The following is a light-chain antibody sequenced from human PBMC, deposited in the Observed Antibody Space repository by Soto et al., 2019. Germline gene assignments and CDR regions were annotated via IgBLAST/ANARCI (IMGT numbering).Light chain of an antibody. CDR1: QSISIY. CDR2: RAS. Sequence: DIQMTQSPSSLSASVGARVTIPCRASQSISIYLNWYQRKPGKAPNLLMYRASYLKSAVPTMFSGSGSGTDFTLTISSLQPEDFAISYCQQTYTTPEITFGQGTRLEI. CDR3: QQTYTTPEIT. J-gene: IGKJ5*01. V-gene: IGKV1-39*01.